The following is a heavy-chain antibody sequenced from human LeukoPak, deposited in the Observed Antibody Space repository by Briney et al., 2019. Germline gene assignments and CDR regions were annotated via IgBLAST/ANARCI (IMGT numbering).Heavy chain of an antibody. CDR2: ISYDGSNK. CDR1: GFTFSSYG. J-gene: IGHJ4*02. D-gene: IGHD5-12*01. Sequence: GGSLRLSCAASGFTFSSYGMHWVRQAPGKGLEWVAVISYDGSNKYYADSVKGRFTISRDNSKNTLYLQMNSLRAEDTAVYYCAKDRGYSGYDNVDYWGQGTLVTVSS. V-gene: IGHV3-30*18. CDR3: AKDRGYSGYDNVDY.